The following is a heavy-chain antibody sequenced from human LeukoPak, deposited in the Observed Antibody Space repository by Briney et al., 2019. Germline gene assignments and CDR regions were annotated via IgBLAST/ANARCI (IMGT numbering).Heavy chain of an antibody. CDR1: GFTFSDYY. V-gene: IGHV3-11*05. D-gene: IGHD2-2*01. Sequence: PGGSLRLSCAASGFTFSDYYMSWIRQSPGKGLEWVSYIGSSSGYTKYADSVKGRFTISRDNVKDSLYLQMNSLRAEDTAVYYRARGFYCSSTGCYADYWGQGTLVTVSS. CDR2: IGSSSGYT. CDR3: ARGFYCSSTGCYADY. J-gene: IGHJ4*02.